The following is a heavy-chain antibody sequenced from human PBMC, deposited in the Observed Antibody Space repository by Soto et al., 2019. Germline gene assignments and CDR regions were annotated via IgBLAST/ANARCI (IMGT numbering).Heavy chain of an antibody. V-gene: IGHV1-3*01. CDR2: TNAGNGNT. CDR1: GYTFTSYA. J-gene: IGHJ3*02. D-gene: IGHD6-6*01. CDR3: AVRGGVEYGSSWRAFDI. Sequence: QVQLVQSGAEVKKPGASVKVSCKASGYTFTSYAMHWVRQAPGQRIEWMGWTNAGNGNTKYSQKFQGRFTINRNTPESTAYMRLSSLKSEDTAVYSCAVRGGVEYGSSWRAFDIWDQGRMVTVSS.